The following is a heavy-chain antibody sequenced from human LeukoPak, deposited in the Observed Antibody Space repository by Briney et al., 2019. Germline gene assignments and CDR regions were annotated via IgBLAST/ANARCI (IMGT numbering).Heavy chain of an antibody. CDR1: CGFINKCSYH. CDR2: KYYSGNS. CDR3: ARLYYYYGLDV. J-gene: IGHJ6*02. Sequence: SETPFLTFHVSCGFINKCSYHLGLVPPPPRKGLELIGSKYYSGNSYYNPSLKSRVSISVDTSKNQFSLKLSSVTAADTAVYYCARLYYYYGLDVWGQGTTVTVSS. V-gene: IGHV4-39*01.